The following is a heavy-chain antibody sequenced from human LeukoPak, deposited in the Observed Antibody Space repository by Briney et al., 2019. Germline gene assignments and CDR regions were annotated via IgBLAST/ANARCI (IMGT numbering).Heavy chain of an antibody. V-gene: IGHV3-7*03. D-gene: IGHD3-22*01. J-gene: IGHJ3*02. CDR1: GFTFSSYW. CDR2: IKQDESEK. Sequence: GGSLRLSCAASGFTFSSYWMSWVRQAPGKGLEWVANIKQDESEKYYVDSVKGRFTISRDNAKNSLYLQMNSLRAEDTAVYYCASQSLTYYYDSSGQHDAFDIWGQGTMVTVSS. CDR3: ASQSLTYYYDSSGQHDAFDI.